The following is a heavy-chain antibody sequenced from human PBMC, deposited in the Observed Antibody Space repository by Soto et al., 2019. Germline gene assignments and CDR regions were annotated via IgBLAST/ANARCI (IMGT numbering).Heavy chain of an antibody. CDR1: GFTFSKAW. V-gene: IGHV3-15*05. J-gene: IGHJ4*02. CDR2: IKAKSDGGTT. D-gene: IGHD3-22*01. CDR3: TTPNISDYY. Sequence: PGGSLSLSCAASGFTFSKAWRSWVRQAPGKGLEWAGRIKAKSDGGTTDYAAPLKGRFTITRDDSKNTLYLQMSSLKIEDTAVYFCTTPNISDYYWGQGALVTVYS.